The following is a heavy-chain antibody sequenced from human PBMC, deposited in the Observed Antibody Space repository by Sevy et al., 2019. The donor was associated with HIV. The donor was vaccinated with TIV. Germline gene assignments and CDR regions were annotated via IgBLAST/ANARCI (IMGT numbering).Heavy chain of an antibody. J-gene: IGHJ4*02. CDR1: GYTFSHYA. V-gene: IGHV3-23*01. CDR2: ITSGGSGT. Sequence: GGSRRLSCEASGYTFSHYAMSWVRQAPGKGLEWVSAITSGGSGTYYAGSVKGRFTISRDNSKDTLYLQLHSLRPEDTAIYYCAKDRGRTATIALESWGQGTLVTVSS. CDR3: AKDRGRTATIALES. D-gene: IGHD5-12*01.